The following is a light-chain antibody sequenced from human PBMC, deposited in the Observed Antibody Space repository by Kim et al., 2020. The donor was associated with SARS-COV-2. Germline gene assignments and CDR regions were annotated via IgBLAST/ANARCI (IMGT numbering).Light chain of an antibody. CDR3: QQFNNWPLYS. CDR2: GAS. Sequence: EVVMTQSPATLSVSPGERATLSCRASQSVSSNLAWFQQKPGQAPRLLFYGASTRAAGVPVRFSGSGSGTEFTLTISSLQSEDFAVYYCQQFNNWPLYSFGQGTKLEI. CDR1: QSVSSN. J-gene: IGKJ2*03. V-gene: IGKV3-15*01.